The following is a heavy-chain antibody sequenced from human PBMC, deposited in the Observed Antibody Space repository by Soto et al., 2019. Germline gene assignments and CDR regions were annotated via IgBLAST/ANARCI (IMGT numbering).Heavy chain of an antibody. CDR1: GYTFTGYY. CDR3: ARARGYCSSTSCQISYYYYGMDV. CDR2: INPNSGGT. D-gene: IGHD2-2*01. Sequence: GVSVKVSCKASGYTFTGYYMHCARQAPGQGLEWMGWINPNSGGTNYAQKFQGWVTMTRDTSISTAYMELSRLRSDDTAVYYCARARGYCSSTSCQISYYYYGMDVWGQGTTVTVSS. V-gene: IGHV1-2*04. J-gene: IGHJ6*02.